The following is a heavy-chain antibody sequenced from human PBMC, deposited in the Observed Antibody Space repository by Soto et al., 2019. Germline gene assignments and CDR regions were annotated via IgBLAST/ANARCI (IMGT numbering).Heavy chain of an antibody. V-gene: IGHV4-59*01. J-gene: IGHJ6*03. CDR2: VYRGGST. CDR1: GGFISSYH. Sequence: SETLSLTCTVSGGFISSYHWTWIRQPPGKGLEWLGDVYRGGSTNYNPSLRSRLTMSVDTSNNQFSLRLSSVTAADTAVYYCAKEMGFCTTTSCHAGPLYYYMDVWGKGTTVTVSS. CDR3: AKEMGFCTTTSCHAGPLYYYMDV. D-gene: IGHD2-2*01.